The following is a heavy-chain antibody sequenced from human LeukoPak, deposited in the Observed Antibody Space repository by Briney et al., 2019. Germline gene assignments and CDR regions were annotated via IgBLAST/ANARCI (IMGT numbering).Heavy chain of an antibody. CDR1: GGSISSYY. V-gene: IGHV4-59*01. CDR2: IYYSGST. J-gene: IGHJ5*02. D-gene: IGHD3-22*01. CDR3: ARDSSGYYHWFDP. Sequence: SETLSLTCTVSGGSISSYYWSWIRQPPGKGLEWIGYIYYSGSTNYNPSLKSRVTISVDTSKNQSSLKLSSVTAADTAVYYCARDSSGYYHWFDPWGQGTLVTVSS.